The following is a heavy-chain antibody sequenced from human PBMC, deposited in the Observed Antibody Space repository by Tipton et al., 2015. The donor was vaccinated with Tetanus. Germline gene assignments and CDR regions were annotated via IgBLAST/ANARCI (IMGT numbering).Heavy chain of an antibody. D-gene: IGHD3-3*01. J-gene: IGHJ5*02. CDR3: ARAQNFFGVLASFFDP. Sequence: QLVQSGAGVKKPGSSMRLSCKASGNTFSSSTLSWVRQAPGHGLEWMGMIVPLFGSAYYAQKFQDRVTITADKSASTAYLDLRSLKSDDTAVYYCARAQNFFGVLASFFDPWGQGTLVIVSS. V-gene: IGHV1-69*06. CDR2: IVPLFGSA. CDR1: GNTFSSST.